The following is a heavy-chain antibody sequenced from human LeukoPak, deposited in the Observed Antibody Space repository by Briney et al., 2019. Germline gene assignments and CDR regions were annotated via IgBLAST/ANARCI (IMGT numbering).Heavy chain of an antibody. CDR2: IYHSGST. Sequence: SETLSLTCAVSDGSISSGGYSWSWIRQPPGKGLEWIGFIYHSGSTYYNPSLKSRVTISVDRSRDQFSLKLSSVTAADTAVYYCARGLWFGEYLFDPWGQGTLVTVSS. D-gene: IGHD3-10*01. CDR3: ARGLWFGEYLFDP. J-gene: IGHJ5*02. CDR1: DGSISSGGYS. V-gene: IGHV4-30-2*01.